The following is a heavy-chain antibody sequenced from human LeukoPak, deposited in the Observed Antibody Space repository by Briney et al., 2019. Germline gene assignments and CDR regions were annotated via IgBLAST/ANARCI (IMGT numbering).Heavy chain of an antibody. Sequence: SVKVSCKASGGTFTSYAISWVRQAPGQGLEWMGGIIPIFGAANYAQKFQGRVTITADKSTSTSYMEPSSLRSEDTAVYYCARSSVVTAMVHLEYWGQGTLVTVSS. D-gene: IGHD2-21*02. CDR1: GGTFTSYA. J-gene: IGHJ4*02. CDR2: IIPIFGAA. V-gene: IGHV1-69*06. CDR3: ARSSVVTAMVHLEY.